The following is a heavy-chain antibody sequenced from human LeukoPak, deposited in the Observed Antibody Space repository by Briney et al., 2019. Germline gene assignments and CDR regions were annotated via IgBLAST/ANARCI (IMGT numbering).Heavy chain of an antibody. CDR1: GGSFSGYY. J-gene: IGHJ5*02. CDR2: INHSGST. V-gene: IGHV4-34*01. Sequence: SETLSLTCAVYGGSFSGYYWSWIRQPPGKGLEWIGEINHSGSTNYNPSLKSRVTISADTSKNQFSLKLSSVTAADTAVYYCAREFRKGWDWFDPWGQGTLVTVSS. D-gene: IGHD1-26*01. CDR3: AREFRKGWDWFDP.